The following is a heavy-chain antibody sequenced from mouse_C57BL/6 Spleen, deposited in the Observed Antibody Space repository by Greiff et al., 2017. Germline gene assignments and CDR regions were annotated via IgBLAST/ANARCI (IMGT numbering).Heavy chain of an antibody. J-gene: IGHJ3*01. Sequence: EVKLQESGPELVKPGASVKISCKASGYSFTGYYMHWVKQSHGNILDWIGYIYPYNGVSSYNQKFKGKATLTVDKSSSTAYMELRSLTSEDSAVYYCARYLGSAGLAWFAYWGQGTLVTASA. CDR3: ARYLGSAGLAWFAY. D-gene: IGHD3-2*02. V-gene: IGHV1-31*01. CDR1: GYSFTGYY. CDR2: IYPYNGVS.